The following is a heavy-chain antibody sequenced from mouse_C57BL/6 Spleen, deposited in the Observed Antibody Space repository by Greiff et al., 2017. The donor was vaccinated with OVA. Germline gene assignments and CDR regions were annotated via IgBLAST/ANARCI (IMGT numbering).Heavy chain of an antibody. Sequence: EVKLLESGPGLVKPSQSLSLTCSVTGYSITSCYYWYWIRQLPGNQLEWMGYISYDGSNNYNPSLKNRISITRDTSKNQFFLKLNSVTTEDTATYYCARDLQDDPSYAMDYWGQGTSVTVSS. CDR3: ARDLQDDPSYAMDY. D-gene: IGHD2-3*01. CDR1: GYSITSCYY. J-gene: IGHJ4*01. CDR2: ISYDGSN. V-gene: IGHV3-6*01.